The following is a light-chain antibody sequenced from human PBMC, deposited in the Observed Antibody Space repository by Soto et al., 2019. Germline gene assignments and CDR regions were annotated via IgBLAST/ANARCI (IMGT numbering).Light chain of an antibody. CDR2: DAS. CDR1: QSISDW. J-gene: IGKJ4*01. CDR3: QQYNSYSLT. V-gene: IGKV1-5*01. Sequence: DIQMTQSPSTLSASVGDRVTITCRASQSISDWLAWYQQKPGKAPKLLIYDASGLESGVPSRFSGRGSGTEFTLTISSLQPDDVATYFCQQYNSYSLTCGGGTKVEIK.